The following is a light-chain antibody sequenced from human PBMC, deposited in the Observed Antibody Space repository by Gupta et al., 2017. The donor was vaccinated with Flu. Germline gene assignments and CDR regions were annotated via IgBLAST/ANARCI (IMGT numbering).Light chain of an antibody. CDR3: SSYAGSSGWV. V-gene: IGLV2-14*01. Sequence: ITSSGTGTTSDVGGYNYVSWYQQYPATAPEVMSDEGSNRPAGVSKLCGGSKAGNTAALTSEGLQAEDEADYYCSSYAGSSGWVFGSGTKVTVL. J-gene: IGLJ1*01. CDR2: EGS. CDR1: TSDVGGYNY.